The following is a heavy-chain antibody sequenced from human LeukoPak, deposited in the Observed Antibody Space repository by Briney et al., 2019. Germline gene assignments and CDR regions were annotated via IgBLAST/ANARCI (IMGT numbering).Heavy chain of an antibody. D-gene: IGHD2-21*01. Sequence: SETLSLTCAVSGYSITSGHFWGWIRQPPGKGLEWIGSIFHSGNTYYSPSLKSRLTISVDTSKNQFSLKLSSLTAADTAVYYCARGAYCGGDCYDYWGQGTLVTVSS. CDR2: IFHSGNT. CDR3: ARGAYCGGDCYDY. V-gene: IGHV4-38-2*01. J-gene: IGHJ4*02. CDR1: GYSITSGHF.